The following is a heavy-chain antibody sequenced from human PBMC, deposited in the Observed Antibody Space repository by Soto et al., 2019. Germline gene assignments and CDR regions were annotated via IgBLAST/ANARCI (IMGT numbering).Heavy chain of an antibody. Sequence: QITLKESGPTLVRPTQTLTLTCTFSGFSLNTNGEGVGWVRQPPGKALEWLAYIYWDDDKRYSPSLRSRLTIFKDASKNQVILTMTHMDPVDTATYYCAHRDPQYRNNWNGGWFDPWGQGTLVTVSS. V-gene: IGHV2-5*02. J-gene: IGHJ5*02. CDR2: IYWDDDK. D-gene: IGHD1-20*01. CDR3: AHRDPQYRNNWNGGWFDP. CDR1: GFSLNTNGEG.